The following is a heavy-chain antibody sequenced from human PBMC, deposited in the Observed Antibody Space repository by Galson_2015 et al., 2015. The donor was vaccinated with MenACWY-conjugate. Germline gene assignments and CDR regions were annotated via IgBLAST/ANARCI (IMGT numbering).Heavy chain of an antibody. CDR3: ARGEGNLDY. CDR2: ISGRSSYT. Sequence: SLRLSCAASGFTFSDYYMSWIRQAPGKGLEWVSFISGRSSYTNYADSVKGRFTISRDNAKNSLYPQVNSLRAEDTAVYYCARGEGNLDYWGPGALVTVSS. CDR1: GFTFSDYY. V-gene: IGHV3-11*03. J-gene: IGHJ4*02. D-gene: IGHD3-16*01.